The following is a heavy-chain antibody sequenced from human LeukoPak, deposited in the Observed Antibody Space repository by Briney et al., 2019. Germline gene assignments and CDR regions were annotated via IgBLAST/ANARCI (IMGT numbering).Heavy chain of an antibody. V-gene: IGHV3-33*08. J-gene: IGHJ4*02. CDR1: GFTFSSYG. D-gene: IGHD3-9*01. CDR3: ARDAVDVDY. CDR2: IWYDGGNK. Sequence: PGRPLRLSCAASGFTFSSYGMHWVRQAPGKGLEWVAVIWYDGGNKYYADSVKGRFTISRDNSKNTLYLQMNSLRAEDTAVYYCARDAVDVDYWGQGTLVTVST.